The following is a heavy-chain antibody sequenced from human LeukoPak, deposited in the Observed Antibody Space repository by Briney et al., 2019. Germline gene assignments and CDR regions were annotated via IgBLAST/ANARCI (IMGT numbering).Heavy chain of an antibody. J-gene: IGHJ6*02. Sequence: GGSLRLSCAASGFTFSSYDMNWVRQAPGKGLEWVSYISSSGSSIYYADSVKGRFTISRDNAKNSLCLQMNSLRVEDTAVYYCARPPSTTNPYYGLDVWGQGTTVTVSS. CDR3: ARPPSTTNPYYGLDV. CDR2: ISSSGSSI. D-gene: IGHD1-26*01. CDR1: GFTFSSYD. V-gene: IGHV3-48*03.